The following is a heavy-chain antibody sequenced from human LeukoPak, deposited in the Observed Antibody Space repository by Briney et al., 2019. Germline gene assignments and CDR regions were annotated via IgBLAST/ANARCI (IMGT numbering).Heavy chain of an antibody. J-gene: IGHJ3*02. CDR3: AKRKGPYDFWSGLDAFDI. Sequence: GGSLRLSCSASGFTFSSYSMNWVRQAPGKGLEGVSFISPSGTIHYSDSVKGRFTISRDNAKNSVYLQMNSLRAEDTAVYYCAKRKGPYDFWSGLDAFDIWGQGTMVTVSS. V-gene: IGHV3-48*01. D-gene: IGHD3-3*01. CDR2: ISPSGTI. CDR1: GFTFSSYS.